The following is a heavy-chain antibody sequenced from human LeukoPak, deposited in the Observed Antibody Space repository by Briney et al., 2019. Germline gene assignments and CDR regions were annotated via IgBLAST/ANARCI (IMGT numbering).Heavy chain of an antibody. CDR2: VTGSGRDT. D-gene: IGHD6-19*01. J-gene: IGHJ4*02. CDR3: ARDISSGWYDY. CDR1: GFTFINYA. Sequence: PPGGSLRLSCAASGFTFINYAMNWVRQAPGRGLEWVSSVTGSGRDTYHADSVKGRFTISRDNSKNTLYLQMNSLRAEDTAVYYCARDISSGWYDYWGQGTLVTVSS. V-gene: IGHV3-23*01.